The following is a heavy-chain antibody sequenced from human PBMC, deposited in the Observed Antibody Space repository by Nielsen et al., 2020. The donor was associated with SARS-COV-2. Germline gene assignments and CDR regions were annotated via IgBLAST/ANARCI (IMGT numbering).Heavy chain of an antibody. CDR1: GYTFTSYA. J-gene: IGHJ3*02. CDR3: ARDWNILTGYPYGSAFDI. V-gene: IGHV1-3*01. D-gene: IGHD3-9*01. CDR2: INAGNGNT. Sequence: ASVKVSCKASGYTFTSYAMHWVRQAPGQRLEWMGWINAGNGNTKYSQKFQGRVTITRDTSASTAYMELSSLRSEDTAVYYCARDWNILTGYPYGSAFDIWGQGTMVTVSS.